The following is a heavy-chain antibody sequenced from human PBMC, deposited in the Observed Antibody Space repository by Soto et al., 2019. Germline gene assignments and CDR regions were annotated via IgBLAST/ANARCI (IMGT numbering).Heavy chain of an antibody. D-gene: IGHD3-3*01. CDR3: TTDPQGEFWSGYYPFDY. J-gene: IGHJ4*02. V-gene: IGHV3-15*01. CDR1: GFTFSNAW. CDR2: IKSKTDGGTT. Sequence: GGSLRLSCAASGFTFSNAWMSWVRQAPGKGLEWVGRIKSKTDGGTTDYAAPVKGRFTISRDDSKNTLYLQMSSLKTEDTAVYYCTTDPQGEFWSGYYPFDYWGQGTLVTVSS.